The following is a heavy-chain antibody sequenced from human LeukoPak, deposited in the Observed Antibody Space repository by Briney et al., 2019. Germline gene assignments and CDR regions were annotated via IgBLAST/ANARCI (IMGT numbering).Heavy chain of an antibody. V-gene: IGHV6-1*01. D-gene: IGHD6-19*01. CDR1: GDSVSIKNGA. CDR2: TYYRSKWYN. CDR3: ARDFGTTGWHTFDY. Sequence: SQTLSLTCVVSGDSVSIKNGAWNWIRQSPPRGLEWLGRTYYRSKWYNDYAESMEGRMTISQDTSKNQYSLHLNSVTPDDTAVYYCARDFGTTGWHTFDYWGQGTLVTVSS. J-gene: IGHJ4*02.